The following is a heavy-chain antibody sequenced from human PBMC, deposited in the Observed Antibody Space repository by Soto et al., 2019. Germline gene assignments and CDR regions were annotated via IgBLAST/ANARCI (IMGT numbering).Heavy chain of an antibody. Sequence: PSETLSLTCTVSGDSISSGDYYWSWIRPSPDKGLEWIGYTYHSGRTYYKPSLKSRVTISADTSKNQFSLKLSSVTAADTAVYYCARRHYYDSSGYADALDIWGQGTSVTVSS. CDR3: ARRHYYDSSGYADALDI. CDR1: GDSISSGDYY. J-gene: IGHJ3*02. CDR2: TYHSGRT. D-gene: IGHD3-22*01. V-gene: IGHV4-30-4*01.